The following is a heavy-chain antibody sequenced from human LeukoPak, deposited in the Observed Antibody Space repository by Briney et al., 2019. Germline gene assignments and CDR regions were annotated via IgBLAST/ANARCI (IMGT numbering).Heavy chain of an antibody. V-gene: IGHV4-61*02. J-gene: IGHJ2*01. Sequence: SETLSLTCTVSGGSISSGSYYWSWIRQPAGKGLEWIGRIYTSGSTNYNPSLKSRVTMSVDTSKNQFSLKLSSVTAADTAVYYCARVSSIVVVPAAIDLWGRGTLVTVSS. CDR1: GGSISSGSYY. D-gene: IGHD2-2*01. CDR2: IYTSGST. CDR3: ARVSSIVVVPAAIDL.